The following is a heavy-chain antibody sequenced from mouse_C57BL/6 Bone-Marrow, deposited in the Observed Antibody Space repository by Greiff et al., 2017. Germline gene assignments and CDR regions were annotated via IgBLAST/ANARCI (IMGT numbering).Heavy chain of an antibody. J-gene: IGHJ1*03. CDR3: ARIEFDGSSGDWCYDV. D-gene: IGHD1-1*01. V-gene: IGHV1-85*01. Sequence: VQGVESGPELVKPGASVKLSCTASGYTFTSYDINWVKQRPGQGLEWIGWIYPRDGSTKYNEKFKGKATLTVDTSSSTAYKEPHSLTSEDSAVYYSARIEFDGSSGDWCYDVWDTGTTVTVSS. CDR2: IYPRDGST. CDR1: GYTFTSYD.